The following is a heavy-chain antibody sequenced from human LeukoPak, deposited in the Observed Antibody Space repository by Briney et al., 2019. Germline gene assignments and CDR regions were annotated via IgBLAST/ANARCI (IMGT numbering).Heavy chain of an antibody. CDR1: GFTFSSYG. CDR3: ARAGYCSCGSCYGSDY. J-gene: IGHJ4*02. CDR2: IWYDGSIQ. V-gene: IGHV3-33*01. Sequence: GRSLRLSWAASGFTFSSYGMHWVRQAPGKGLEWVAAIWYDGSIQYYADSVKGRFTISRDNSKNTLYLQMDSLRAEDTAVYYCARAGYCSCGSCYGSDYWGEGTLVSVSS. D-gene: IGHD2-15*01.